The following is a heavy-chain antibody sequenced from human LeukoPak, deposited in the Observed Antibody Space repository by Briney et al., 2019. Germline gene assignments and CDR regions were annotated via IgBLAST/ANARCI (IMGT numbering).Heavy chain of an antibody. CDR1: GFAFSNSG. CDR3: AKDNRYNYGYYFDY. V-gene: IGHV3-30*02. Sequence: GGSLRLSCAASGFAFSNSGMHWVRQTPGKGLEWVAFLRFDGSSKFYTDSVKGRFTISRDNSKNTVYLQMIGLRPEDTAVYYCAKDNRYNYGYYFDYWGRGMLVTVSS. J-gene: IGHJ4*02. CDR2: LRFDGSSK. D-gene: IGHD5-18*01.